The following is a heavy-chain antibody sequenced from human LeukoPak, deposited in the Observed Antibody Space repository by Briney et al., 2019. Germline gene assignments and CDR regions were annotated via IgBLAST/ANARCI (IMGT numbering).Heavy chain of an antibody. V-gene: IGHV1-3*01. CDR3: ARIGVVAAYYYYYGMDV. Sequence: GASVKVSCKASGYTFTSYAMHWVRQAPGQRLEWMGWINAGNGNTKYSQKFQGRVTITRDTSASTAYMELSSVRSEDTAVYYCARIGVVAAYYYYYGMDVWGQGTTVTVSS. CDR1: GYTFTSYA. CDR2: INAGNGNT. J-gene: IGHJ6*02. D-gene: IGHD2-15*01.